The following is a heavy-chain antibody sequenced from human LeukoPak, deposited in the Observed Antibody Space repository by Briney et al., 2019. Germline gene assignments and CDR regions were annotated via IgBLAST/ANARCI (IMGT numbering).Heavy chain of an antibody. V-gene: IGHV3-21*04. J-gene: IGHJ6*03. CDR1: GFTFSSYS. CDR2: ISTSSSYI. Sequence: GGSLRLSCAASGFTFSSYSMNWVRQAPGKGLEWVSFISTSSSYIHNADSVKGRFTISRDNAENSLYLQMNSLRAEDTALYYCAKGKGSGIYYYYMDVWGKGTTVTISS. D-gene: IGHD3-10*01. CDR3: AKGKGSGIYYYYMDV.